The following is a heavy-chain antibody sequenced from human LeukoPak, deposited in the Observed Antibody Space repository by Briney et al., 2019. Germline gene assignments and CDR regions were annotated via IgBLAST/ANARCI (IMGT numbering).Heavy chain of an antibody. D-gene: IGHD2-2*01. V-gene: IGHV3-49*04. CDR1: GFSFGDYS. CDR3: TSQLQLLTYFDY. CDR2: IRSGVYGGTT. J-gene: IGHJ4*02. Sequence: GGSLRLSCTASGFSFGDYSMNWVRQAPGKGLEWVGFIRSGVYGGTTQYAASVKGRFTISRDNSKSIAYLQMNSLKTEDTAVYCCTSQLQLLTYFDYWGQGTLVTVSS.